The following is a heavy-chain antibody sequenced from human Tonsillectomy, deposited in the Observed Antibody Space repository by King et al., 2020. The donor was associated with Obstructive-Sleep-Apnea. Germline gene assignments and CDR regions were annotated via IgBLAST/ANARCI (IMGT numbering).Heavy chain of an antibody. CDR2: ISYDGSNK. D-gene: IGHD1-26*01. CDR3: AKAFLSSGSYYHGFDI. CDR1: GFTFSSYG. J-gene: IGHJ3*02. V-gene: IGHV3-30*18. Sequence: VQLVESGGGVVQPGRSLRLSCAASGFTFSSYGMHWVRQAPGKGLEWVAVISYDGSNKYHADSVKGRFTISRDNSKNTLYLQMSSLRAEDTAVYYCAKAFLSSGSYYHGFDIWGQGTMVTVSS.